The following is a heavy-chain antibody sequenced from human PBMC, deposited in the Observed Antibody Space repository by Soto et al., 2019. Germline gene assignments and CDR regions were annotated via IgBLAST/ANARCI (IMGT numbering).Heavy chain of an antibody. V-gene: IGHV1-18*04. CDR3: ARVFSRMIVVVITGYYGMDV. CDR2: ISAYNGNT. CDR1: GYTFTSYG. D-gene: IGHD3-22*01. Sequence: ASVKVSCKASGYTFTSYGISWVRQAPGQGLEWMGWISAYNGNTNYAQKLQGRVTMTTDTSTSTAYMELRSLRSDDTAVYYCARVFSRMIVVVITGYYGMDVWGQGTTVTVSS. J-gene: IGHJ6*02.